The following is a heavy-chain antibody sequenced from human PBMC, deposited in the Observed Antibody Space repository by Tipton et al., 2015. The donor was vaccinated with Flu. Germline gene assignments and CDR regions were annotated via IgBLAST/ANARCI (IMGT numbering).Heavy chain of an antibody. J-gene: IGHJ6*02. Sequence: LRLSCTVSGGSISSYYWSWIRQPAGKGLEWIGRIYTSGSTNYNPSLKSRVTMSVDTSKNQFSLKLSSVTAADTAVYHCARDGLLWFGEPYYYYYGMDVWGQGTTVTVSS. D-gene: IGHD3-10*01. CDR1: GGSISSYY. CDR2: IYTSGST. CDR3: ARDGLLWFGEPYYYYYGMDV. V-gene: IGHV4-4*07.